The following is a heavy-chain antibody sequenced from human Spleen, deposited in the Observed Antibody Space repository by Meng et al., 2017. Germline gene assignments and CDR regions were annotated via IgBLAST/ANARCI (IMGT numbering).Heavy chain of an antibody. J-gene: IGHJ4*02. CDR3: ARDTGSGWGPLGDY. CDR1: GFTFSSYE. CDR2: ISRSGSTI. D-gene: IGHD6-19*01. Sequence: LSLTCAASGFTFSSYEMNWVRQAPGKGLEWVSYISRSGSTIYYADSVKGRFTISRDNAKNSLYLQMSSLRAEDTAVYYCARDTGSGWGPLGDYWGQGTLVTVSS. V-gene: IGHV3-48*03.